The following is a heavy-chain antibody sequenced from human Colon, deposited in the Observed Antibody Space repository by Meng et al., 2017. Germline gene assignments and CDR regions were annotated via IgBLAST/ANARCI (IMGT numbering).Heavy chain of an antibody. CDR3: ANVLSRIKKYWYGMDV. CDR1: GFTFSSYD. D-gene: IGHD2-8*02. V-gene: IGHV3-23*01. CDR2: ISDTTGDT. J-gene: IGHJ6*02. Sequence: GESLKISCAASGFTFSSYDMKWVRQAPGKGLEWVSSISDTTGDTYYADSVKGRFTISRDNSTNTVYLQMHSLRAEDTAVYYCANVLSRIKKYWYGMDVWGQGTMVTVSS.